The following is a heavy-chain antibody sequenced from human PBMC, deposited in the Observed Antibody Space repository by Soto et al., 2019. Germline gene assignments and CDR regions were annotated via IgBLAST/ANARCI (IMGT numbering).Heavy chain of an antibody. D-gene: IGHD6-13*01. CDR2: IWEDGSNK. CDR1: GFTFSSYG. CDR3: ARRIGRPRILAAEGMDV. Sequence: QVQLVESGGGVVQPGRSLRLSCAASGFTFSSYGMHWVRQAPGKGLEWVAVIWEDGSNKYYADSVKGRFTISRDNSRNALYLQMNSLRAEDTAGYYCARRIGRPRILAAEGMDVWGKGTTVTVSS. V-gene: IGHV3-33*01. J-gene: IGHJ6*04.